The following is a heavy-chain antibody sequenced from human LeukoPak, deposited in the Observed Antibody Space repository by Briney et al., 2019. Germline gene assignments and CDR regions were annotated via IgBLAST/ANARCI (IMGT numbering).Heavy chain of an antibody. CDR1: GFTFSSYW. D-gene: IGHD2-15*01. J-gene: IGHJ4*02. CDR3: ARLYCSGGSCWFDY. Sequence: GGSLRLSCAASGFTFSSYWMSWVRQAPGKGLEWVANIKQDGSEKYYVDSVKGRFTISRDNAKSSLCLQMNSLRAEDTAVYYCARLYCSGGSCWFDYWGQGTLVTVSS. CDR2: IKQDGSEK. V-gene: IGHV3-7*01.